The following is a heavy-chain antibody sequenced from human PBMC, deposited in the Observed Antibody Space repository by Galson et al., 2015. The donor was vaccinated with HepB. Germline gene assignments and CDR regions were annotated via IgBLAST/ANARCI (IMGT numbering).Heavy chain of an antibody. V-gene: IGHV5-10-1*01. CDR3: ARHGSSGWNCFDY. Sequence: WVRQMPGKGLEWMGRIGPSDSYTNYSPSFQGHVTISADKSISTAYLQWSSLKASDTAMYYCARHGSSGWNCFDYWGQGTLVTVSS. D-gene: IGHD6-19*01. J-gene: IGHJ4*02. CDR2: IGPSDSYT.